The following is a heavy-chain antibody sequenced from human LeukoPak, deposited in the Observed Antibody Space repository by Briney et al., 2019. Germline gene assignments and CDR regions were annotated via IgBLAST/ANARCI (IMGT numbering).Heavy chain of an antibody. V-gene: IGHV3-53*01. CDR3: ARDPREVDRVWDYYGTDV. CDR2: IYSGGST. J-gene: IGHJ6*02. D-gene: IGHD5-12*01. Sequence: GGSLRLSCAASGFTVSSNYMSWVRQAPGKGLEWVSVIYSGGSTYYADSVKGRFTISRDNSKNTLYLQMNSLRAEDTAVYYCARDPREVDRVWDYYGTDVWGQGTTVTVSS. CDR1: GFTVSSNY.